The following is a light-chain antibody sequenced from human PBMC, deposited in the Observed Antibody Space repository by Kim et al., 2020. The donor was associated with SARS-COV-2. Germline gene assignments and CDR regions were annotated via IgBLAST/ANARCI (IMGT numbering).Light chain of an antibody. J-gene: IGKJ1*01. CDR3: QQYHKWPQLT. CDR1: QRVGTK. Sequence: SPGERAPFSCRASQRVGTKLAWYQQKPGQAPRLLIYGASTRAAGVPARFSGSGSGTDFTLIISSVQTGDSATYYCQQYHKWPQLTFGQGTKVDIK. V-gene: IGKV3-15*01. CDR2: GAS.